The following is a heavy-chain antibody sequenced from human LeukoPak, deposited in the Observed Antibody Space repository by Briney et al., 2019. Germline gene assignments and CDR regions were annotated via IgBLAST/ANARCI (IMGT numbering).Heavy chain of an antibody. V-gene: IGHV3-66*01. CDR2: IYSGGTT. D-gene: IGHD6-13*01. CDR3: ARGVAAAGTTLDY. Sequence: ESGGSLRLSRAASGFTVSSSYMTWVRQAPGKGLEWVSVIYSGGTTYYADSVKGRFTISRDNSKNTLYLQMNSLRAEDTAVYYCARGVAAAGTTLDYWGQGTLVTVSS. CDR1: GFTVSSSY. J-gene: IGHJ4*02.